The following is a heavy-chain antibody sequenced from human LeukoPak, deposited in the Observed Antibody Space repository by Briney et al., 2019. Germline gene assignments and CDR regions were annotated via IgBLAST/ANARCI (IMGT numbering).Heavy chain of an antibody. CDR3: ARGVGIVPAASDWFDP. J-gene: IGHJ5*02. D-gene: IGHD2-2*01. V-gene: IGHV3-33*01. CDR2: IWYDGSNK. Sequence: GGSLRLSCAASGFTFSSYGMHWVRQAPGKELEWVAVIWYDGSNKYYADSVKGRFTISRDNSKNTLYLQMNSLRAEDTAVYYCARGVGIVPAASDWFDPWGQGTLVTVSS. CDR1: GFTFSSYG.